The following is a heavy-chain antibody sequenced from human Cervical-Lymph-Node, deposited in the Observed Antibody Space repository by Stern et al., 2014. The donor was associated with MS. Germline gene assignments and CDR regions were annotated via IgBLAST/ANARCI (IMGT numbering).Heavy chain of an antibody. CDR2: ISHSGTT. Sequence: VQLVESGPGLVKPSETLSLTCAVSGGSISSRYWGWIRQPPGKGLEWIGLISHSGTTKYNPSLKSRVPIPIDTSKTQSSLKVTPVTAADTAVYYCARLSTAVDFWGQGTLVTVSS. V-gene: IGHV4-59*08. J-gene: IGHJ4*02. CDR3: ARLSTAVDF. CDR1: GGSISSRY.